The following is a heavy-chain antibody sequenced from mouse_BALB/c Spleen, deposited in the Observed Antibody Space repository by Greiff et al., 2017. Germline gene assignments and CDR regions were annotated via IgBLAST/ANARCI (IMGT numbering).Heavy chain of an antibody. CDR1: GYTFTSYW. Sequence: QVQLQQSGAELVRPGASVKLSCKASGYTFTSYWINWVKQRPGQGLEWIGNIYPSDSYTNYNQKFKDKATLTVDKSSSTAYMQLSSPTSEDSAVYYCTRGDLTDYAMDYWGQGTSVTVSS. CDR3: TRGDLTDYAMDY. CDR2: IYPSDSYT. J-gene: IGHJ4*01. D-gene: IGHD1-1*01. V-gene: IGHV1-69*02.